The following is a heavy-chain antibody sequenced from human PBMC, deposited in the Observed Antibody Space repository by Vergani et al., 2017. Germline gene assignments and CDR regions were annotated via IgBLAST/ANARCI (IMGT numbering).Heavy chain of an antibody. D-gene: IGHD5/OR15-5a*01. CDR1: GGSISTGSYY. CDR2: IYTRGTT. J-gene: IGHJ3*01. CDR3: ARDPRSTPHAFDF. V-gene: IGHV4-61*02. Sequence: QVQLQESGPGLVKPSQTLSLTCTVSGGSISTGSYYWTWIRQPAGKGLEWIGRIYTRGTTNYNHSLKSRVTISLDPSRNQFALKLSSVTAADTAVYFSARDPRSTPHAFDFWVQGTRVTVS.